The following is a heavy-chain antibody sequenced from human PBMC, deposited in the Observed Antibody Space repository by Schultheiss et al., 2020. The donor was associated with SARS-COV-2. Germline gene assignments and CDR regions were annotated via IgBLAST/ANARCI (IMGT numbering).Heavy chain of an antibody. J-gene: IGHJ5*02. CDR2: IYYSGST. Sequence: SETLSLTCTVSGGSISSYYWSWIRQPPGKGLEWIGYIYYSGSTNYNPSLKSRVTISVDTSKNQFSLKLSSVTAADTAVYYCARVGGIAAAGTLDPWGQGTLVTVSS. CDR1: GGSISSYY. V-gene: IGHV4-59*08. CDR3: ARVGGIAAAGTLDP. D-gene: IGHD6-13*01.